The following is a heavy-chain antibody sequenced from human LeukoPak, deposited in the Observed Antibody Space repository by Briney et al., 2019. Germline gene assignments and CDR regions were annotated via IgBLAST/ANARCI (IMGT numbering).Heavy chain of an antibody. D-gene: IGHD3-22*01. CDR2: INPNSGGT. V-gene: IGHV1-2*02. Sequence: ASVKVSCKASGYTFTSYDINWVRQAPGQGLEWMGWINPNSGGTNYAQKFQGRVTMTRDTSISTAYMELSRLRSDDTAVYYCARTSSAYDAFDIWGQGTMVTVSS. CDR3: ARTSSAYDAFDI. CDR1: GYTFTSYD. J-gene: IGHJ3*02.